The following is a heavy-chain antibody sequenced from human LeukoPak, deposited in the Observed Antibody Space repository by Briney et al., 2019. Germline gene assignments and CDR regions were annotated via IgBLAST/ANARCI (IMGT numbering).Heavy chain of an antibody. J-gene: IGHJ4*02. CDR1: GFPFSDSW. V-gene: IGHV3-74*01. CDR2: IISDGSST. Sequence: PGGPLRLSCAPSGFPFSDSWMHGVRQTPGGGLVWVSRIISDGSSTSYADSVKGRFTISRDNAKNTLYLQMNSLRVEDTAVYYCARDGSLPDYWGQGTLVTVSS. CDR3: ARDGSLPDY.